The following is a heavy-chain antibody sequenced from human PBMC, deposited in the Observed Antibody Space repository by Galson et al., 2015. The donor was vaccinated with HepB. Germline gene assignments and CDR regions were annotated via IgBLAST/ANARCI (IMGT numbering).Heavy chain of an antibody. D-gene: IGHD4-17*01. Sequence: SLRLSCAASGSTFDDYAMHWVRQAPGKGLEWVSLITWDGGKIYYADSVRGRFTISRDNSKNSLYLQMNTLRTEDAALYYCAKSYGAYHYGLDVWGQGTPVTVSS. CDR2: ITWDGGKI. V-gene: IGHV3-43*01. CDR1: GSTFDDYA. J-gene: IGHJ6*02. CDR3: AKSYGAYHYGLDV.